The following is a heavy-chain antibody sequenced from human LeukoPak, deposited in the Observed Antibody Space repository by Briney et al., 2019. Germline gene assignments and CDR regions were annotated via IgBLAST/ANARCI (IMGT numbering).Heavy chain of an antibody. V-gene: IGHV3-48*03. Sequence: AGGSLRLSCAASGFTFSSYEMNWVRQAPGKGLEWVSYISSSGSTIYYADSVKGRFTISRDNANKSLYLQLNSLRTEDTALYYCVRRARRGYSYGFDYWGQGTLVIVSS. J-gene: IGHJ4*02. CDR1: GFTFSSYE. CDR2: ISSSGSTI. D-gene: IGHD5-18*01. CDR3: VRRARRGYSYGFDY.